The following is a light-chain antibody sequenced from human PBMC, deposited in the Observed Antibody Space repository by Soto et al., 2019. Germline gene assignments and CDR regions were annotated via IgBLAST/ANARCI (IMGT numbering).Light chain of an antibody. J-gene: IGKJ5*01. V-gene: IGKV1-12*01. Sequence: IQKTPAPSSVSASFGDRVHNTCRASEDISSWLAWYQQKPGKAPKVLIYVAFSLQSGVPSRFSGNGSGTDSTLTISSLQPEDFATYYCQQASSFPITFGQGTRLEIK. CDR3: QQASSFPIT. CDR2: VAF. CDR1: EDISSW.